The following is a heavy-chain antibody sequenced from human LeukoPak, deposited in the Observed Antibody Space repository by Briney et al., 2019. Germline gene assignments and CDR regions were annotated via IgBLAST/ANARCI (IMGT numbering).Heavy chain of an antibody. J-gene: IGHJ4*02. CDR1: GFTFTTHA. CDR2: LSGSASST. D-gene: IGHD2-15*01. CDR3: AKDALPHTYSYYFDF. V-gene: IGHV3-23*01. Sequence: PGGSQRLSCTDSGFTFTTHAMHWVRQAPGKGLEWVSGLSGSASSTYYADSVKGRFTISRDNSKNTLYLQMNSLRAEDTAVYYCAKDALPHTYSYYFDFWGQGTLVTVSS.